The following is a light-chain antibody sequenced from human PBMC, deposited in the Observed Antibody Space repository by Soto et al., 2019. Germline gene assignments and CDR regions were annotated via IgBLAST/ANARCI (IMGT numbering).Light chain of an antibody. CDR1: QSVSNK. CDR2: DAS. J-gene: IGKJ1*01. Sequence: IVMMQSPATLSLSPGERATLSWRASQSVSNKLAWYQQKPGQAPTVLISDASTRASGVPDRFTGGGSATEGTITISSLKPEDGAVYYCQQSNNWTWTFGQGTKVDIK. CDR3: QQSNNWTWT. V-gene: IGKV3D-15*02.